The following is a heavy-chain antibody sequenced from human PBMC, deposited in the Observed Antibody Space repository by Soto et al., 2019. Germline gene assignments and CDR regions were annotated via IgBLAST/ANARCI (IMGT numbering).Heavy chain of an antibody. Sequence: SLRLSCAASGFTFSGSAMHWVRQASGEGLEWVGRIRSKANSYATAYAASVKGRFTISRDDSKNTAYLQMNSLKTEDTAVYYCTRHERDYYGSGSYNWFDPWGQGTLVTVSS. CDR2: IRSKANSYAT. V-gene: IGHV3-73*01. CDR1: GFTFSGSA. J-gene: IGHJ5*02. D-gene: IGHD3-10*01. CDR3: TRHERDYYGSGSYNWFDP.